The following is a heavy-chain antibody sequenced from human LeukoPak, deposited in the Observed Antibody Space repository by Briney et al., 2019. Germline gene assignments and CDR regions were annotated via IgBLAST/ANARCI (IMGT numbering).Heavy chain of an antibody. D-gene: IGHD1-26*01. CDR1: GFTSSSYS. Sequence: GGSLRLSCAASGFTSSSYSMNWGRHAPGKGPEWVSYICPTCSTIYYAVSVRGRFTISRSIGKNSLYLQMTSLRPEYTAMYYCASLTLGAIRTISYAFDLWGQGTMVTVYS. J-gene: IGHJ3*01. CDR2: ICPTCSTI. V-gene: IGHV3-48*01. CDR3: ASLTLGAIRTISYAFDL.